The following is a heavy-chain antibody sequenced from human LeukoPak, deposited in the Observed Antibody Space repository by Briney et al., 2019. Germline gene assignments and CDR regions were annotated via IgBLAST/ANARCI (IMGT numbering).Heavy chain of an antibody. CDR3: ARDLLGFGELFHYGMDV. CDR2: ISSSSSYI. D-gene: IGHD3-10*01. V-gene: IGHV3-21*01. CDR1: GFTFSSYS. J-gene: IGHJ6*02. Sequence: GGSLRLSCAASGFTFSSYSMNWVRQAPGKGLEWVSSISSSSSYIYYADSVKGRFTISRDNAKNSLYLQMNSLRAEDTAVYYCARDLLGFGELFHYGMDVWGQGTTVTVSS.